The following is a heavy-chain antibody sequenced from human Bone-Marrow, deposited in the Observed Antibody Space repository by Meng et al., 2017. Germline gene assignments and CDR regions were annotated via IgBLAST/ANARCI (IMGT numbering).Heavy chain of an antibody. V-gene: IGHV3-11*01. J-gene: IGHJ4*02. CDR3: ARDLIAVAGFDY. D-gene: IGHD6-19*01. CDR1: GFTFSDYY. Sequence: SLKLSCAASGFTFSDYYMSWIRQAPGKGLEWVSYISSSGSTIYYADSVKGRFTISRDNAKNSLYLQMNSLRAEDTAVYYCARDLIAVAGFDYWGQGTRVTGSS. CDR2: ISSSGSTI.